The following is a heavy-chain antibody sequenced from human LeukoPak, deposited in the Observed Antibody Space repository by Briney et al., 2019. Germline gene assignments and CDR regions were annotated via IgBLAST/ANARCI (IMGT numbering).Heavy chain of an antibody. CDR2: IYYSGST. J-gene: IGHJ4*02. Sequence: SETLSLTCTVSGGSISSSSYYWVWIRQPPGKGLEWIGSIYYSGSTYYNPSLKSRVTISVDTSKNQFSLKLSSVTAADTAVYYCARRVVWFGELTDYWGQGTLVTVSS. CDR1: GGSISSSSYY. D-gene: IGHD3-10*01. CDR3: ARRVVWFGELTDY. V-gene: IGHV4-39*01.